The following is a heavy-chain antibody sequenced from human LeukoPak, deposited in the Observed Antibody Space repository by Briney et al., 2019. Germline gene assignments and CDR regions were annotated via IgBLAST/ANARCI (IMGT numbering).Heavy chain of an antibody. D-gene: IGHD5-18*01. CDR3: ARGWDSYGHPIRVYYMDV. J-gene: IGHJ6*03. Sequence: ASVKVSCKASGGTFGSYAISWVRQAPGQGLEWMGGIIPIFGTANYAQKFQGRVTITTDESTSTANMELSSPRSEDTAVYYCARGWDSYGHPIRVYYMDVWGKGTTVTVSS. CDR2: IIPIFGTA. V-gene: IGHV1-69*05. CDR1: GGTFGSYA.